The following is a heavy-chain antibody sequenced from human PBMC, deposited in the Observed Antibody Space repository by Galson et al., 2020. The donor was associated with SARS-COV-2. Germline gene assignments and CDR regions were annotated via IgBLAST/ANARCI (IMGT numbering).Heavy chain of an antibody. Sequence: TGGSLRLSCAASGFIFSDYAMSWVRQAPGKGLEWVSGISASGGTTYYADSVKGRFIISRDNSKNTLYLQMSSLRAEDTAIYYCAKRGFTTGWHGAHWGQGTLVTVPS. V-gene: IGHV3-23*01. J-gene: IGHJ4*02. CDR2: ISASGGTT. D-gene: IGHD6-19*01. CDR3: AKRGFTTGWHGAH. CDR1: GFIFSDYA.